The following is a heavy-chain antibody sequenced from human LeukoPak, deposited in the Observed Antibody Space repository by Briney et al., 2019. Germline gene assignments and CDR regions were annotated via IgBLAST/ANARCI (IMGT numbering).Heavy chain of an antibody. J-gene: IGHJ4*02. CDR2: ISSSGDIT. CDR3: AKDRPNYHESNGHYYRRNGDY. V-gene: IGHV3-23*01. CDR1: GFTFSNFW. Sequence: GGSLRLSCAVSGFTFSNFWMSWVRQAPGKGLEWVSAISSSGDITFYADSVKGRFTISRDNSRYTLYLQMNSLRAEDAAMYYCAKDRPNYHESNGHYYRRNGDYWGQGTLVTVSS. D-gene: IGHD3-22*01.